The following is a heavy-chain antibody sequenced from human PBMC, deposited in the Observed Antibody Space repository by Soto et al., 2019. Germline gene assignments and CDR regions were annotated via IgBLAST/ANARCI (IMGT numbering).Heavy chain of an antibody. J-gene: IGHJ6*03. CDR2: IKNDGST. Sequence: EVQLDESGGGLVQPGGSLRLSCAASGFTFSNYWMHWVRQAPGKGLVWVSRIKNDGSTSYADSVEGRFTISRDNAKNTLYLQMNSLRAEDTAVYYCTRDRNFYYVDVWGRGTTVTVSS. CDR1: GFTFSNYW. CDR3: TRDRNFYYVDV. V-gene: IGHV3-74*01.